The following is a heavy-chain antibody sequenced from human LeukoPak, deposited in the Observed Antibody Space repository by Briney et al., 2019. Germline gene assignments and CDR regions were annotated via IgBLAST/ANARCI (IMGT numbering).Heavy chain of an antibody. Sequence: GGSLRLSCAASGFTFSSYWMSWVRQAPGKGLEWVANIKEDGSKKYYVDSVKGRFTISRDNAKNSLYLQMNSLRVEDTAVYYCARLESPTKLSSGYYFRWGQGTLVTVSS. J-gene: IGHJ4*02. CDR1: GFTFSSYW. CDR2: IKEDGSKK. V-gene: IGHV3-7*01. D-gene: IGHD3-22*01. CDR3: ARLESPTKLSSGYYFR.